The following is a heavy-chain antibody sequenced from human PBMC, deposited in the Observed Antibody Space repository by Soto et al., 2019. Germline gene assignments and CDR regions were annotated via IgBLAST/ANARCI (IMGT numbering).Heavy chain of an antibody. D-gene: IGHD6-13*01. CDR1: GFTFDDYA. J-gene: IGHJ4*02. Sequence: GGSLRLSCAASGFTFDDYAMHWVRQAPGKGLEWVSLISGDGGSTYYADSVKGRFTISRDNSKNSLYLQMNSLRTEDTALYYCAKDALGAYSSSWFGYWGQGTLVTVSS. V-gene: IGHV3-43*02. CDR2: ISGDGGST. CDR3: AKDALGAYSSSWFGY.